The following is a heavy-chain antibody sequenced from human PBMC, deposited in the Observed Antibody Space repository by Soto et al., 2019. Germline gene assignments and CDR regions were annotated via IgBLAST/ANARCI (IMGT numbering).Heavy chain of an antibody. D-gene: IGHD3-10*01. V-gene: IGHV3-48*02. Sequence: GGSLRLACAASGFTFSSYSMNWVRQAPGKGLEWVSYISSSSSTIYYADSVKGRFTISRDNAKNSLYLQMNSLRDEDTAVYYCARDGGITWVRGVNYYYYGMDVWAQRTTVTGSS. CDR2: ISSSSSTI. CDR1: GFTFSSYS. CDR3: ARDGGITWVRGVNYYYYGMDV. J-gene: IGHJ6*02.